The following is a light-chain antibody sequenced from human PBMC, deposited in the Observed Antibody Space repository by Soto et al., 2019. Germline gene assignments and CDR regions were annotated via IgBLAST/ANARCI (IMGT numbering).Light chain of an antibody. CDR1: SSDVGGYNY. CDR3: SSFTSNNTVL. Sequence: QPVLTQPASVSGSPGQSITISCTGTSSDVGGYNYVSWYQQHPGKAPKLMIYNVSNRPSGVSNRFSGSKSGNTASLTISGLQAEDEAHYYCSSFTSNNTVLFGGGTKLTVL. CDR2: NVS. J-gene: IGLJ2*01. V-gene: IGLV2-14*01.